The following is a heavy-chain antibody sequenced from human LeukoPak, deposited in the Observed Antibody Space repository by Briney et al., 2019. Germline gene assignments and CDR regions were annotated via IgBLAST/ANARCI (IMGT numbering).Heavy chain of an antibody. J-gene: IGHJ4*02. CDR3: AKGERGLLWFGELFYYFDY. CDR1: GFTLSSYT. CDR2: IMYDGSNK. Sequence: GGSLRLSCAASGFTLSSYTMHWVRQAPGKGLDWVSLIMYDGSNKYYADSVKGRFTISRDNSKNTLYLQMNSLRAEDTAVYYCAKGERGLLWFGELFYYFDYWGQGTLVTVSS. V-gene: IGHV3-30*04. D-gene: IGHD3-10*01.